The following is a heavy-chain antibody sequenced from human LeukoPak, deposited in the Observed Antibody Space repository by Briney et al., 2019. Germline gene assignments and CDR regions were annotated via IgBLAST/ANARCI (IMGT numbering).Heavy chain of an antibody. V-gene: IGHV4-34*01. CDR3: ARPFLRFSSGWHFDY. CDR1: GGTFSGYY. J-gene: IGHJ4*02. CDR2: INHSGNT. D-gene: IGHD6-19*01. Sequence: SETVSLTCAVYGGTFSGYYWSWIRQPPGKGLEWIGEINHSGNTNYNPSLKSRVTISIDTSKNQFSLKLSSVTAADTAIYYCARPFLRFSSGWHFDYWGQGILVTVSS.